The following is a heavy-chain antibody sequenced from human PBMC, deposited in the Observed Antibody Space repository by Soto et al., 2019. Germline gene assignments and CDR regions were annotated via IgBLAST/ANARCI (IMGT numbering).Heavy chain of an antibody. CDR2: ISSSSSYI. J-gene: IGHJ4*02. D-gene: IGHD6-13*01. V-gene: IGHV3-21*01. CDR1: GFTFSSYS. Sequence: EVQLVESGGGLVKPGGSLRLSCAASGFTFSSYSMNWVRQAPGKGLEWVSSISSSSSYIYYADSVKGRFTISRDNAKNSLYLQMNSLRAEDTAVYYCARDGVLSGSWYPFDYWGQGTLVTVSS. CDR3: ARDGVLSGSWYPFDY.